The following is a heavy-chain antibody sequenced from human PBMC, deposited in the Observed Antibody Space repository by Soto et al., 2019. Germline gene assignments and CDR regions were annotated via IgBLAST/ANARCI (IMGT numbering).Heavy chain of an antibody. D-gene: IGHD6-13*01. CDR2: IIPIFGTA. Sequence: QVQLVQSGAEVKKPGSSVKVSCKASGGTFSSYAISWVRQAPGQGLEWMGGIIPIFGTANYAQKFQGRVTITADEDTSTAYMELSSLRSEDTAVYYCANYSSSWYPSGYYYGMDVWGQGTTVTVSS. CDR1: GGTFSSYA. V-gene: IGHV1-69*01. J-gene: IGHJ6*02. CDR3: ANYSSSWYPSGYYYGMDV.